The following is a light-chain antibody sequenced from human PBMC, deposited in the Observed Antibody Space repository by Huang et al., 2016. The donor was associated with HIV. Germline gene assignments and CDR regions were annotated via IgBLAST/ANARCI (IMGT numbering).Light chain of an antibody. CDR2: GSS. CDR3: HQYNNWLLS. J-gene: IGKJ4*01. CDR1: RTLSTN. Sequence: IVMTQSPATLSVSPGERVTLSCRAIRTLSTNLAWYHQRPGQAPRLLIYGSSTRAPGVPARFSGSGSGTDFSLTISSLQSEDFALYYCHQYNNWLLSFGGGTRVDI. V-gene: IGKV3-15*01.